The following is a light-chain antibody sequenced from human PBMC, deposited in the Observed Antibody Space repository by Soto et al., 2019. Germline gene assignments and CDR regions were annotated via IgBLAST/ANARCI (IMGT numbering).Light chain of an antibody. V-gene: IGLV1-47*02. Sequence: QSVLTQPPSASGTPGQRVTIACSGGRSNIGSNYVYWFQQLPGTAPKLLIQSNNQRPSGVPDRFSGSKSGTSASLAISGLRSEDEADYYCATWDDSLSLGVFGGGTQLTVL. CDR3: ATWDDSLSLGV. J-gene: IGLJ3*02. CDR1: RSNIGSNY. CDR2: SNN.